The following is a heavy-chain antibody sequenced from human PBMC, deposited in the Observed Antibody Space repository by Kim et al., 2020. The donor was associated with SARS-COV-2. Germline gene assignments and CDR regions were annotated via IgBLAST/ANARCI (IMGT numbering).Heavy chain of an antibody. Sequence: GGSLRLSCAASGFTFSSYEMNWVRQAPGKGLDWVSYISSSGSTIYYADSVKGRFTNFRDNAKNSRYLQMNSLRAEDTADYYCAREVGYGSGSYLSWYFDLWGRGTLVTVSS. CDR2: ISSSGSTI. V-gene: IGHV3-48*03. J-gene: IGHJ2*01. CDR3: AREVGYGSGSYLSWYFDL. D-gene: IGHD3-10*01. CDR1: GFTFSSYE.